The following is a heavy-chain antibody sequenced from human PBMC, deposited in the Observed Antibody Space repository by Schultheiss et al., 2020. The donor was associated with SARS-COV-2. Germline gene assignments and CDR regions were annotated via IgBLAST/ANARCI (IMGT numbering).Heavy chain of an antibody. CDR3: ARAGYYDPLLDY. CDR1: GGSISSGDYY. J-gene: IGHJ4*02. D-gene: IGHD1-26*01. CDR2: INHSGST. V-gene: IGHV4-61*08. Sequence: SQTLSLTCTVSGGSISSGDYYWTWIRQPPGKGLEWIGEINHSGSTNYNPSLKSRVAISVDTSKNQFSLKLSSVTAADTAVYYCARAGYYDPLLDYWGQGTLVTVSS.